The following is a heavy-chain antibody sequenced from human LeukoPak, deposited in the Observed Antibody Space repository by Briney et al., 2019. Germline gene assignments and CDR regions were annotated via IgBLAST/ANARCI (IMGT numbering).Heavy chain of an antibody. Sequence: GGSLRLSCVVSGLTFSSYAMSWVRQAPGNGLQWVSSISGSGVSTFYADSVKGRLIISRDNSKNTLYLQMNSLRAEDTAIYYCAKVRQWPCWYFDLWGRGTLVTVSS. CDR3: AKVRQWPCWYFDL. CDR1: GLTFSSYA. V-gene: IGHV3-23*01. J-gene: IGHJ2*01. D-gene: IGHD6-19*01. CDR2: ISGSGVST.